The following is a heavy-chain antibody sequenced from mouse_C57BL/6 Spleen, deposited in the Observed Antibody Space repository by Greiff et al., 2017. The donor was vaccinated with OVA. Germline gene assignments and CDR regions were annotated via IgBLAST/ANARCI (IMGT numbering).Heavy chain of an antibody. CDR1: GFTFNTYA. Sequence: EVQRVESGGGLVQPKGSLKLSCAASGFTFNTYAMHWVRQAPGKGLEWVARIRSKSSNYATYYADSVKDRFTISRDDSQSMLYLQMNNLKTEDTAMYYCVREGGDWDLYYAMDYWGQGTSVTVSS. J-gene: IGHJ4*01. CDR3: VREGGDWDLYYAMDY. CDR2: IRSKSSNYAT. V-gene: IGHV10-3*01. D-gene: IGHD4-1*01.